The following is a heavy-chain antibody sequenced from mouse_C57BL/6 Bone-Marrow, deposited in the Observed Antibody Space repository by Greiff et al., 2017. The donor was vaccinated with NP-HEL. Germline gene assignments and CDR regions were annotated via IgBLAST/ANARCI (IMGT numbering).Heavy chain of an antibody. V-gene: IGHV1-76*01. D-gene: IGHD2-1*01. J-gene: IGHJ2*01. CDR2: IYPGSGNT. CDR1: GYTFTDYY. CDR3: ARGYYGNYVDDY. Sequence: VQLKESGAELVRPGASVKLSCKASGYTFTDYYINWVKQRPGQGLEWIARIYPGSGNTYYNEKFKGKATLTAEKSSSTAYMQLSSLTSEDSAVYFCARGYYGNYVDDYWGQGTTLTVSS.